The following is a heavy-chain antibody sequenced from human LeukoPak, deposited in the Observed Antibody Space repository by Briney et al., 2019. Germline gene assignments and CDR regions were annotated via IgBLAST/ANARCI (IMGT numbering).Heavy chain of an antibody. Sequence: ASVKVSCEASGYTFTGYYMHWVRQAPGQGLEWMGWINPNSGGTNYAQKFQGRVTMTRDTSISTAYMELSRLRSDDTAVYYCARPIKVGTVPYFDNWGQGTLVTVSS. CDR1: GYTFTGYY. D-gene: IGHD1-26*01. CDR2: INPNSGGT. CDR3: ARPIKVGTVPYFDN. V-gene: IGHV1-2*02. J-gene: IGHJ4*02.